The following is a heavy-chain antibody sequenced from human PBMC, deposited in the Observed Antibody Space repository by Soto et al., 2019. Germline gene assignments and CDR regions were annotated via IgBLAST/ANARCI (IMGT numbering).Heavy chain of an antibody. CDR2: IIPIFGTA. V-gene: IGHV1-69*13. CDR3: ARDRNEVWIGYSTNWFEP. J-gene: IGHJ5*02. CDR1: GGTFSRYA. D-gene: IGHD3-3*01. Sequence: AAVQVSCKASGGTFSRYAISWVRQAPGQGLEWMGGIIPIFGTANYAQKFQGRVTITADESTSTAYMELSSLRSEDTAVYYCARDRNEVWIGYSTNWFEPSGQGTLVTVSS.